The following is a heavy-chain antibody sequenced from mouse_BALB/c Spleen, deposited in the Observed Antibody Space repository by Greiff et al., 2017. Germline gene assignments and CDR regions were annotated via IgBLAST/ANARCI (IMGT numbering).Heavy chain of an antibody. Sequence: EVKLVESGGGLVQPGESLKLSCESNEYEFPSHDMSWVRKTPEKRLELVAAINSDGGSTYYPDTMERRFIISRDNTKTTLYLQMSSLRSEDTALYYCARHSGIGGGYAMDYWGQGTSVTVSS. D-gene: IGHD2-14*01. CDR3: ARHSGIGGGYAMDY. J-gene: IGHJ4*01. CDR1: EYEFPSHD. V-gene: IGHV5-2*01. CDR2: INSDGGST.